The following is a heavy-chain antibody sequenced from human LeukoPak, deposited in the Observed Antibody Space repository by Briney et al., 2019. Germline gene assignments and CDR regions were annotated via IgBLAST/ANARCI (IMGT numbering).Heavy chain of an antibody. V-gene: IGHV1-69*04. CDR1: VGTFISYA. Sequence: SVKVSCKASVGTFISYAISWVRQAPGQGLEWMGRIIPILGIANYAQKFQGRVTITADKSTSTAYMELSSLRSEDTAVYYCARGGDFGVVISSFDYWGQGTLVTVPS. J-gene: IGHJ4*02. CDR2: IIPILGIA. CDR3: ARGGDFGVVISSFDY. D-gene: IGHD3-3*01.